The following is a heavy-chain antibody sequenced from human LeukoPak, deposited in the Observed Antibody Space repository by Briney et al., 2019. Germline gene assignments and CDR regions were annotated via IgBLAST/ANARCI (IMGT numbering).Heavy chain of an antibody. V-gene: IGHV1-46*01. Sequence: GASVKVSCKASGYTFTSYYMHWVRQAPGQGLEWMGIINPSGGSTSYAQKFQGRVTMTRNTSISTAYMELSSLRSEDTAVYYCARMLDDYGDYVDLNRILSYYYYGMDVWGQGTTVTVSS. CDR3: ARMLDDYGDYVDLNRILSYYYYGMDV. J-gene: IGHJ6*02. CDR1: GYTFTSYY. CDR2: INPSGGST. D-gene: IGHD4-17*01.